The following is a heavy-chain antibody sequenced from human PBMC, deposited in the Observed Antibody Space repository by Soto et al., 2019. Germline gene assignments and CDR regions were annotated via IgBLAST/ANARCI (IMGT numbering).Heavy chain of an antibody. V-gene: IGHV3-23*01. CDR3: AKDYIGVIPDAFDI. Sequence: EVHLLESGGGLVQPGGSLRLSCAASGFTFSNYAMTWVRQAPGKGLEWVSAIGGSGGATYYADSVKGRFTVSRDNSKNTLYLQVNSLRAEGTAVYYCAKDYIGVIPDAFDIWGQGTMVTVSS. D-gene: IGHD3-16*02. CDR1: GFTFSNYA. J-gene: IGHJ3*02. CDR2: IGGSGGAT.